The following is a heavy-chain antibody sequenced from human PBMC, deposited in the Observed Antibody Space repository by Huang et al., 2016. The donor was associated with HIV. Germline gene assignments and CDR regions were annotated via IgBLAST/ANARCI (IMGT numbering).Heavy chain of an antibody. CDR2: ISPRFGLT. V-gene: IGHV1-69*10. D-gene: IGHD3-16*01. CDR1: GVSFSDYA. Sequence: QAQLVQSGAAVMKPGSSVRVSCKASGVSFSDYAFSWVRRAPGQGLDWRGGISPRFGLTNHAPRLQGRVTISADKSSNTVYLELTSLRSGDTAVYYCAREGQNWLGKPFGALAFWGQGTEVIVSS. CDR3: AREGQNWLGKPFGALAF. J-gene: IGHJ4*03.